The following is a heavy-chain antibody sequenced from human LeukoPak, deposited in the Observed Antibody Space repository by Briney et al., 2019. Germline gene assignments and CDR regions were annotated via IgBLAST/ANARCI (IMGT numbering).Heavy chain of an antibody. D-gene: IGHD2-2*01. J-gene: IGHJ3*02. CDR3: ARGGYCTSTICYFLNAFDI. CDR1: GFTFSSHE. Sequence: PGGSLRLSCAASGFTFSSHEMNWVRQAPGKGLEWVSYISSSGSSSTYYADSVKGRFTISRDNAKNSLYLQMNSLRAEDTAVYYCARGGYCTSTICYFLNAFDIWGQGTVVTVSS. CDR2: ISSSGSSST. V-gene: IGHV3-48*03.